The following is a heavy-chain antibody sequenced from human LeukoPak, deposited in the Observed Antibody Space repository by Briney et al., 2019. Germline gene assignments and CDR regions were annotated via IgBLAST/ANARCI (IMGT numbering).Heavy chain of an antibody. CDR1: GFTFSSYG. CDR2: IWYDGSNK. Sequence: GGSLRLSCAASGFTFSSYGMHWVRQAPGKGLEWVAVIWYDGSNKYYADSVKGRFTISRDNSKNTLYLRMNSLRAEDTAVYYCAKDRLRGYSYGLSDYWGQGTLVTVSS. J-gene: IGHJ4*02. CDR3: AKDRLRGYSYGLSDY. V-gene: IGHV3-33*06. D-gene: IGHD5-18*01.